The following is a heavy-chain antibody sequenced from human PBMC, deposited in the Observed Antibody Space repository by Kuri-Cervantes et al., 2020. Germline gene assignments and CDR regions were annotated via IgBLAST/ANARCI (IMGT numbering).Heavy chain of an antibody. D-gene: IGHD3-16*02. CDR3: ARSRLLGELSPFDI. V-gene: IGHV1-18*01. Sequence: ASVKVSCKASGYTFTSYGISWVRQAPGQGLEWMGWISAYNGDTNYAQKFQGRVTMTRDTSISTAYMELTRLTSGDTAVYYCARSRLLGELSPFDIWGQGTMVTVSS. CDR2: ISAYNGDT. CDR1: GYTFTSYG. J-gene: IGHJ3*02.